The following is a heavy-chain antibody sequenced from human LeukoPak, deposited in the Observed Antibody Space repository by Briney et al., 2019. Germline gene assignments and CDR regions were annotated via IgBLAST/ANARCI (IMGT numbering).Heavy chain of an antibody. V-gene: IGHV3-66*02. J-gene: IGHJ4*02. Sequence: GGSLRLSCAASGFTVSSNYMSWVHQAPGKGLEWVSVIYSGGSTYYADSVKGRFTISRDNSKNTLYLQMNSLRAEDTAVYYCARDGAHDYGDYDFDYWGQGTLVTVSS. CDR2: IYSGGST. CDR1: GFTVSSNY. D-gene: IGHD4-17*01. CDR3: ARDGAHDYGDYDFDY.